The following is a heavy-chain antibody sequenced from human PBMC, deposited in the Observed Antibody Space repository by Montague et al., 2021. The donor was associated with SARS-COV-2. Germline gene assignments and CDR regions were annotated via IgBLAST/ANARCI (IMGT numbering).Heavy chain of an antibody. CDR1: GGSISSGYFY. D-gene: IGHD5-12*01. CDR2: IYPGGNT. V-gene: IGHV4-61*02. Sequence: TLSLTCTVSGGSISSGYFYWSWIRQPAGKGLEWIGLIYPGGNTNYNPSLKSRVTISVDTSKNQFSLELTSVTAADTAVYYCARAHSGSWAHLDNWGQGSLVTVSS. J-gene: IGHJ4*02. CDR3: ARAHSGSWAHLDN.